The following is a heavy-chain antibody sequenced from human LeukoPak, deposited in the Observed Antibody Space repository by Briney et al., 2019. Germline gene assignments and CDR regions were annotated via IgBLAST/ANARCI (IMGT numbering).Heavy chain of an antibody. D-gene: IGHD3-3*01. J-gene: IGHJ4*02. Sequence: PGGSLRLSCAASGFTFNSYWMSWVRQAPGKGLEWVANIKQDGSEKYYVDSVKGRFTISRDNAKNSLYLQMNSLRAEDTAVYYCARDDPTPFWSGSPFYWGQGTLVTVSS. V-gene: IGHV3-7*01. CDR1: GFTFNSYW. CDR3: ARDDPTPFWSGSPFY. CDR2: IKQDGSEK.